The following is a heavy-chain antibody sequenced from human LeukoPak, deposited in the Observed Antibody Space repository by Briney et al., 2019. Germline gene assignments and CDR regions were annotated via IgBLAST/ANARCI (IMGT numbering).Heavy chain of an antibody. Sequence: GGSLRLSCAASGFTFSSYSMNWVRQAPGKGLEWVSYISSSSSTIYYADSVKGRFTISRDNAKNSLYLQMNSLRAEDTAVYYCVRALGGYYDSSDYWGQGTLVTVSS. J-gene: IGHJ4*02. CDR3: VRALGGYYDSSDY. CDR1: GFTFSSYS. V-gene: IGHV3-48*01. CDR2: ISSSSSTI. D-gene: IGHD3-22*01.